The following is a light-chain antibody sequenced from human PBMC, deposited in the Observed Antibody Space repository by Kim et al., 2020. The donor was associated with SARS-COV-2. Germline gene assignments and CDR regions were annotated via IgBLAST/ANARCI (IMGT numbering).Light chain of an antibody. Sequence: ATVKLTCTLGSGHSSSAVAWHQQQPEKGPRYLMKLNSDGSHSKGDGIPDRFSGSSSGAERYLTISSLQSEDEADYYCQTWGTGIVVFGGGTQLTVL. CDR3: QTWGTGIVV. CDR1: SGHSSSA. J-gene: IGLJ2*01. V-gene: IGLV4-69*01. CDR2: LNSDGSH.